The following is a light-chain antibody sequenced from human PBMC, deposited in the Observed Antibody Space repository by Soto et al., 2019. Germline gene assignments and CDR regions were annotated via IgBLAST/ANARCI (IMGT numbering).Light chain of an antibody. CDR1: SGHSSYA. CDR3: QTWGTGFQV. J-gene: IGLJ2*01. CDR2: LNNDGSH. V-gene: IGLV4-69*01. Sequence: QLVLTQSPSASASLGASVKLTCTLSSGHSSYAIAWHQKQPGKGPRYLMDLNNDGSHTKGDAIPDRFSGSSSGAERYLIISSLQSEDEADYYCQTWGTGFQVFGGGTKLTVL.